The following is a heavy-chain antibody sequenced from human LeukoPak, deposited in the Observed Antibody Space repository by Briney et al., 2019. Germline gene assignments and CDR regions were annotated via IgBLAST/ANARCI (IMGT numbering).Heavy chain of an antibody. D-gene: IGHD2-2*01. CDR3: ARDIVVVPAAPFDP. CDR2: INPNSGGT. V-gene: IGHV1-2*04. Sequence: ASVKVSCKASGYTFIDYYMHWVRQAPGQGLEWMGWINPNSGGTKYVQKFQDCVTMTRDTSISTAYMELRSLRSDDTAVYYCARDIVVVPAAPFDPWGQGTLVTVSS. J-gene: IGHJ5*02. CDR1: GYTFIDYY.